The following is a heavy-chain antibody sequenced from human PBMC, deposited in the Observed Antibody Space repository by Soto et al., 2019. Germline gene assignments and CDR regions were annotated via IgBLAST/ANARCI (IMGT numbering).Heavy chain of an antibody. Sequence: QVQLQESGPGLVKPSETLSLTCTVSGGSISSYYWSWIRQPPGKGLEWIGYIYYSGSTNYNPSLKSRVTISVDKSKNQFSLKLSSVTAADTAVYYCARAGYSGYDPIFDYWGQGTLVTVSS. CDR3: ARAGYSGYDPIFDY. CDR1: GGSISSYY. V-gene: IGHV4-59*01. D-gene: IGHD5-12*01. CDR2: IYYSGST. J-gene: IGHJ4*02.